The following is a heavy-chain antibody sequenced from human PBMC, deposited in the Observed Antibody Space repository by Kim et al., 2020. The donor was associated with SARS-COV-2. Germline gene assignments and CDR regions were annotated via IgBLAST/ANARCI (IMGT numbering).Heavy chain of an antibody. J-gene: IGHJ4*02. D-gene: IGHD3-22*01. V-gene: IGHV3-23*01. Sequence: ADPVKGRFTISRDNSKNTLYLQMNSLRAEDTAVYYCANKNYYDSSGYLLCWGQGTLVTVSS. CDR3: ANKNYYDSSGYLLC.